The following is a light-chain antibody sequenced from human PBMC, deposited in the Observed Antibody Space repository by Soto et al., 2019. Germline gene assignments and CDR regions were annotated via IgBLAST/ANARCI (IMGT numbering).Light chain of an antibody. CDR1: SSDVGGYNY. V-gene: IGLV2-14*01. J-gene: IGLJ1*01. CDR2: EVS. Sequence: QSVLTQPASVSGSPGPSITISCTGTSSDVGGYNYVSWYQQHPGKAPKLMIYEVSNRPSGVSNRFSGSKSGNTASPTISGLEAEHEADYYCSSYTSSRTLVFGNGTNVT. CDR3: SSYTSSRTLV.